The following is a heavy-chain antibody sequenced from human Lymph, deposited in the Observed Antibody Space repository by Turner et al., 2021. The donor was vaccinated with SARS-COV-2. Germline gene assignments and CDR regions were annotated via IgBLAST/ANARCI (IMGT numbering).Heavy chain of an antibody. CDR1: GFNVSNKY. CDR3: ARDNPHDAFDI. J-gene: IGHJ3*02. CDR2: IYSGGST. V-gene: IGHV3-53*02. Sequence: EVQLLETGGGLTQPGGSLRLSCAASGFNVSNKYMSWVRQAAGKGVEWVSVIYSGGSTFYADSVRGRFTISRDNSKNTLYLQMNSLRAEDTAVYYCARDNPHDAFDIWGQGTMVTVSS.